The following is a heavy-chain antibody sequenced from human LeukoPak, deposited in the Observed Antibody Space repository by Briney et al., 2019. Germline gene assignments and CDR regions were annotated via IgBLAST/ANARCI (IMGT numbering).Heavy chain of an antibody. V-gene: IGHV3-21*01. CDR2: ISSSSSYI. Sequence: PGGSLRLSCAASGFTSSSYSMNWVRQAPGKGLEWVSSISSSSSYIYYADSVKGRFTISRDNAKNSLYLQMNSLRAEDTAVYYCAREAFRWELLIDYWGQGTLVTVSS. J-gene: IGHJ4*02. D-gene: IGHD1-26*01. CDR1: GFTSSSYS. CDR3: AREAFRWELLIDY.